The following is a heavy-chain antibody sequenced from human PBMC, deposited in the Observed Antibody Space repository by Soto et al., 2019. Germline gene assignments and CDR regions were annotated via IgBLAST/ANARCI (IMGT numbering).Heavy chain of an antibody. J-gene: IGHJ5*02. V-gene: IGHV3-23*01. CDR1: GFTISSYA. CDR2: ISGSGGST. Sequence: EVQLLESGGGLVQPGGSLRLSCAASGFTISSYAMSRVRQAPGKGLEWVSAISGSGGSTYYADSVKGRFTISRDNSKNTLYLQMNSLRAEDTAVYYCAKETTIFGVVIGNRFDPWGQGTLVTVSS. CDR3: AKETTIFGVVIGNRFDP. D-gene: IGHD3-3*01.